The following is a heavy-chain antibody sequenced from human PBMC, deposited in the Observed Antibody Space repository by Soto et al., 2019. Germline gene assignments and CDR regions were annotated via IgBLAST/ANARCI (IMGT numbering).Heavy chain of an antibody. J-gene: IGHJ4*02. CDR3: AHRGYMYGNWDHGYFDY. CDR1: GFSLNKKRVG. V-gene: IGHV2-5*02. D-gene: IGHD5-18*01. CDR2: IYWDDDK. Sequence: DSAAELGKXEHSVALNCTFSGFSLNKKRVGVAWIRKTPGKALEWLAVIYWDDDKRYSPSLMSRLTITKDTSKNQVVLTMTNMDPVDTGTYFCAHRGYMYGNWDHGYFDYWGQGALVTVSS.